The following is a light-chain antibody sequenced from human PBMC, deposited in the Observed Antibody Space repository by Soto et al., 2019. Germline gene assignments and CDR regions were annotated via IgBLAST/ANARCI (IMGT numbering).Light chain of an antibody. CDR3: QQYNSDPWS. CDR2: TAS. Sequence: DIPMTQSPSTLSASVGDRVTITCRASQSVSPWLAWYQQKPGEAPKLLIYTASTLESGVPSRFSGSGSGTEFTLTISRLQPDEFATYYCQQYNSDPWSFGQGTKVEIK. CDR1: QSVSPW. J-gene: IGKJ1*01. V-gene: IGKV1-5*03.